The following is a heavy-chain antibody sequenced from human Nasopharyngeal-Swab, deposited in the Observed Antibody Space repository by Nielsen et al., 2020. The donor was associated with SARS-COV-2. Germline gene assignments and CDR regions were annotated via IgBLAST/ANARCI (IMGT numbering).Heavy chain of an antibody. CDR3: ARSTSSSWYRPLDY. V-gene: IGHV3-11*03. Sequence: GGSLRLSCAASGFTFSDYYMSWIRQAPGKGLAWVSYISSSSSYTDYADSVKGRFTISRDNAKNSLYLQMDNLRAEDTAVYYCARSTSSSWYRPLDYWGQGTLV. CDR2: ISSSSSYT. J-gene: IGHJ4*02. D-gene: IGHD6-13*01. CDR1: GFTFSDYY.